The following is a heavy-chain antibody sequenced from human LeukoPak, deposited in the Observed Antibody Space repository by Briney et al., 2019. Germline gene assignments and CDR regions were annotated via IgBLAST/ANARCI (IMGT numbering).Heavy chain of an antibody. CDR1: GFTLTSYN. CDR3: VKVDYGSGIL. CDR2: IPFDGSNK. Sequence: GESLRLSCAASGFTLTSYNMHWVRQAPGQGLEWVAFIPFDGSNKDYADSVKGRLTISRDNSKNTLYLQMNSLRAEDTAVYYCVKVDYGSGILWGQGTLVTVSS. J-gene: IGHJ4*02. D-gene: IGHD3-10*01. V-gene: IGHV3-30*02.